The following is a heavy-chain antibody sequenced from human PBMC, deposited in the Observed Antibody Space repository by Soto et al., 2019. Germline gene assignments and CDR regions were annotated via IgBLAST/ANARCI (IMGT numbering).Heavy chain of an antibody. Sequence: SQTLSLTCAISGDSVSSNSAAWTWIRQSPSRGLEWLGRTYYRSKWYNDYAVSVKSRITINPDTSKNQFSLQLNSVTPEDTAVYYCASGSSDWYYGVDVWGQGTTVTVS. J-gene: IGHJ6*02. D-gene: IGHD6-19*01. CDR3: ASGSSDWYYGVDV. CDR2: TYYRSKWYN. CDR1: GDSVSSNSAA. V-gene: IGHV6-1*01.